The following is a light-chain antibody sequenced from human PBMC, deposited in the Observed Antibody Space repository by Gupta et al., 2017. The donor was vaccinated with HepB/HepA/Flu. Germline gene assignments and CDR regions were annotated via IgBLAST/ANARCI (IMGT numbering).Light chain of an antibody. CDR1: QGISSY. J-gene: IGKJ4*01. CDR2: AAS. V-gene: IGKV1-9*01. CDR3: QQLNSYPP. Sequence: DTQWTQSPSFLSASVGDRVTITCRASQGISSYLAWYQQKPGKAPKLLIYAASTLQSGVPSRFSGSGSGTEFTLTISSLQPEDFATYYCQQLNSYPPFGGGTKVEIK.